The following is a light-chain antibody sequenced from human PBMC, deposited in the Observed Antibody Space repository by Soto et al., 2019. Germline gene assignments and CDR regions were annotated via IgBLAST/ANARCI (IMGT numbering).Light chain of an antibody. CDR1: DLGSKS. J-gene: IGLJ3*02. CDR3: QVYDSSSGHRV. Sequence: SYELTQPPSMSVAPGKTAKITCGGDDLGSKSVHWYQQKAGQAPMLVMFYDSERPSGVPERFSGSSSENTATLAISRVEAEDEADYYCQVYDSSSGHRVFGGGTKLTVL. V-gene: IGLV3-21*04. CDR2: YDS.